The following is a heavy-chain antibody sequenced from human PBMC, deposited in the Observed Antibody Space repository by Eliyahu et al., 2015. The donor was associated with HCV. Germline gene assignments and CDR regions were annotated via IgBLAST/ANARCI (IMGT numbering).Heavy chain of an antibody. V-gene: IGHV3-15*01. CDR2: IKSKTDGGTI. CDR3: MWAEWSLPRFP. CDR1: GFPFSNAW. D-gene: IGHD3-3*01. J-gene: IGHJ5*02. Sequence: EVQLVESGGGLVKPGGSLRLSCAASGFPFSNAWMNWVRPGPGKGLEWVGRIKSKTDGGTIDYGAPVKGRFSISRDDSRTTLYLQMNSLKTEDTAVYYCMWAEWSLPRFPWGQGTQVTVSS.